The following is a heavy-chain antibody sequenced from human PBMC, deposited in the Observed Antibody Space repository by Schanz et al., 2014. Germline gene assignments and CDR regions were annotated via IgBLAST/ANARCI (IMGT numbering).Heavy chain of an antibody. CDR3: AKESEIVVVVGTSMSGDFHH. J-gene: IGHJ1*01. CDR1: GFTFSSYS. CDR2: ICYETRQ. V-gene: IGHV3-30-3*01. D-gene: IGHD2-15*01. Sequence: VQLVESGGGLVQPGGSLRLSCSASGFTFSSYSMYWVRQAPGKGLEWVAIICYETRQFYADCVKGRFTISRDNLKNTVYLQMNSLRAGDTAVYFCAKESEIVVVVGTSMSGDFHHWGQGTLVTVSS.